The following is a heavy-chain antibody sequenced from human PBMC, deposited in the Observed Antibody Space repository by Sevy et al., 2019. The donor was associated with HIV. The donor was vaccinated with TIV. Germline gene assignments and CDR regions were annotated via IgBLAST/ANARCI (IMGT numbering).Heavy chain of an antibody. J-gene: IGHJ4*02. CDR2: ITSSGSTI. Sequence: GGSLRLSCAASGFTFSIYEMNWVRQAPGKGLEWVAFITSSGSTIYYADSVKGRFTISRDNAKNSRYLQMNSLRAEDTAIYYCARAQDYYDSSGAYYFDYWGQGALVTVSS. CDR1: GFTFSIYE. V-gene: IGHV3-48*03. D-gene: IGHD3-22*01. CDR3: ARAQDYYDSSGAYYFDY.